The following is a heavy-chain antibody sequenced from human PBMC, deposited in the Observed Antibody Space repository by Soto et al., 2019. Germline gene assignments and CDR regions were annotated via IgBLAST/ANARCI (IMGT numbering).Heavy chain of an antibody. CDR3: ARDPYGGHDAFDI. Sequence: GASVKVSCKASGYTFTSYYIHWVRQAPGQGLEWMGIINPSGGSTSYAQKFQGRFTMTSETSTSTVYMELSSLRSEDTAVYFCARDPYGGHDAFDIWGQGTMVTVSS. V-gene: IGHV1-46*01. J-gene: IGHJ3*02. D-gene: IGHD3-10*01. CDR1: GYTFTSYY. CDR2: INPSGGST.